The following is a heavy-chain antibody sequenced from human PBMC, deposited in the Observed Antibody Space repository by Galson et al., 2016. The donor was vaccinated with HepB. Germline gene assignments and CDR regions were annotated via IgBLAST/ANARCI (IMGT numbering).Heavy chain of an antibody. Sequence: SLRLSCAASGFTFSQRGMHWVRQAPGKGLEWVAADSMDGRRKFYADSVKGRFTISRDNSNNMLFLQMTSLRVDDTAVYYCSKRHEYCPPVGCSVDYWAQGTLVSVSS. CDR1: GFTFSQRG. V-gene: IGHV3-30*18. J-gene: IGHJ4*02. CDR2: DSMDGRRK. D-gene: IGHD2/OR15-2a*01. CDR3: SKRHEYCPPVGCSVDY.